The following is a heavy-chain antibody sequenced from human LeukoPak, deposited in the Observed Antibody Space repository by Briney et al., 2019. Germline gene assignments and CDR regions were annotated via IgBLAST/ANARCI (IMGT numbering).Heavy chain of an antibody. CDR3: ARRSMFYYYYYMDV. J-gene: IGHJ6*03. CDR1: GVSCNGYY. CDR2: INRSGST. V-gene: IGHV4-34*01. Sequence: PSETLSFTCAVYGVSCNGYYWSWIRQPPGKGLEWIGEINRSGSTNYNPSLKSRVTISVDTSKNQFSLKLSSVTAADTAVYHCARRSMFYYYYYMDVWGKGTTVTVSS. D-gene: IGHD3-10*02.